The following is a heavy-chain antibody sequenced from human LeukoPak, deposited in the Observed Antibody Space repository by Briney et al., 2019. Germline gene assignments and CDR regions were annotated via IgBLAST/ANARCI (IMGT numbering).Heavy chain of an antibody. CDR1: GGSISSSSYY. V-gene: IGHV4-39*01. D-gene: IGHD2-15*01. CDR3: ARQDCSGGSCYGDY. Sequence: KPSETLSLTCTVSGGSISSSSYYWGWIRQPPGKGLEWIGSIYYSGSTYYNPSLKSPVTISVDTSKNQFSLKLSSVTAADTAVYYCARQDCSGGSCYGDYWGQGTLVTVSS. CDR2: IYYSGST. J-gene: IGHJ4*02.